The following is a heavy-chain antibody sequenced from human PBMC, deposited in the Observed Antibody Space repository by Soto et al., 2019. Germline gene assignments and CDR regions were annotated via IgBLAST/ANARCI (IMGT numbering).Heavy chain of an antibody. CDR2: ISISGGTI. Sequence: QVQLVESGGGLVKPGGSLRLSCAASGFTFSDYYMSWIRQAPGKGLEWLSYISISGGTIYYADSVKGRFSISRDNAKNSLYLQLSSLRAVDTAVYFCARERARVFDSWGQGTLVTVSS. V-gene: IGHV3-11*01. J-gene: IGHJ4*02. CDR1: GFTFSDYY. CDR3: ARERARVFDS.